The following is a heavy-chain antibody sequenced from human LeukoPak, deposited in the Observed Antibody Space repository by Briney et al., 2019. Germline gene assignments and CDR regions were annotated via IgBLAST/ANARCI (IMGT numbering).Heavy chain of an antibody. J-gene: IGHJ3*02. V-gene: IGHV1-2*02. CDR3: ARDRDIAVAGVAFDI. D-gene: IGHD6-19*01. CDR2: INPNSGGT. CDR1: GYTFTGYY. Sequence: ASVKVSCKASGYTFTGYYMHWVRQAPGQGLEWMGWINPNSGGTNYAQTFQGRVTMTRDTSISTAYMELSRLRSDDTAVYYCARDRDIAVAGVAFDIRGQGTMVTVSS.